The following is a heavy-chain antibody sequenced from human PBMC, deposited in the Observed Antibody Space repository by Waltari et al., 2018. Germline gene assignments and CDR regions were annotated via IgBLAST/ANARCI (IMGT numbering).Heavy chain of an antibody. CDR3: TTDLAVHCGGDCYSDY. V-gene: IGHV3-15*01. CDR1: GVTFRNAW. D-gene: IGHD2-21*01. J-gene: IGHJ4*02. Sequence: EVQLVESGGGVVKPGGHLRLSCEASGVTFRNAWLSWIRQARGKGLEWVGRIKSKTDGGTTDYAAPVKGRFTISRDDSKNTLYLQMNSLKTEDTAVYYCTTDLAVHCGGDCYSDYWGQGTLVTVSS. CDR2: IKSKTDGGTT.